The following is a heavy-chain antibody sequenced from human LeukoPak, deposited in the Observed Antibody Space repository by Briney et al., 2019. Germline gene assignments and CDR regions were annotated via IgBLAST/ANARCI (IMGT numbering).Heavy chain of an antibody. D-gene: IGHD6-19*01. V-gene: IGHV4-39*07. Sequence: PSETLSLTCTVSGGSISSSSYYWGWIRQPPVKGLQWIGSIHHSGSTYYNPSLKSRVTISVDTSKNQFSLKLSSVTAADTAVYYCARSSSSGLVGGYYFDYWGQGTLVTVSS. CDR1: GGSISSSSYY. J-gene: IGHJ4*02. CDR2: IHHSGST. CDR3: ARSSSSGLVGGYYFDY.